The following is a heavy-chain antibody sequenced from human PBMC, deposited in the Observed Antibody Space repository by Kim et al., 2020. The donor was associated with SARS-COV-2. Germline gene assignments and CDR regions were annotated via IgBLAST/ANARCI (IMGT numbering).Heavy chain of an antibody. V-gene: IGHV3-23*01. CDR3: AKEACEQRLSPLDV. D-gene: IGHD6-25*01. Sequence: DSGKRQFNISRNNSKNTLYLPMNSLRAEDTAMYYCAKEACEQRLSPLDVWGQGTLVTVSS. J-gene: IGHJ4*02.